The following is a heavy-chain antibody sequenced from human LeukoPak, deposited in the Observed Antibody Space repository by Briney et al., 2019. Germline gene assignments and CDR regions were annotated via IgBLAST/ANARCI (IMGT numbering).Heavy chain of an antibody. CDR3: ARLSGYYGSGIDY. D-gene: IGHD3-10*01. J-gene: IGHJ4*02. Sequence: SETLSLTCTVSGGSISSYYWSWTRQPPGKGLEWIGYIYYSGSTNYNPSLKSRVTTSVDTSKNQFSLKLSSVTAADTAVYYCARLSGYYGSGIDYWGQGTLVTVSS. CDR1: GGSISSYY. CDR2: IYYSGST. V-gene: IGHV4-59*01.